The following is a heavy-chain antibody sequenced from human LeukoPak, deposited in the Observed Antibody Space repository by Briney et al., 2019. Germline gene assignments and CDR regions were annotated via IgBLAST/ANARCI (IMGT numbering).Heavy chain of an antibody. CDR1: GYTFTDYY. CDR3: ARAYYYDSSGYYYFDY. D-gene: IGHD3-22*01. J-gene: IGHJ4*02. V-gene: IGHV7-4-1*02. CDR2: INTNTGNP. Sequence: ASVKISCKASGYTFTDYYMHWVQQAPGQGLEWMGWINTNTGNPTYAQGFTGRFVFSLDTSVSTAYLQISSLKAEDTAVYYCARAYYYDSSGYYYFDYWGQGTLVTVSS.